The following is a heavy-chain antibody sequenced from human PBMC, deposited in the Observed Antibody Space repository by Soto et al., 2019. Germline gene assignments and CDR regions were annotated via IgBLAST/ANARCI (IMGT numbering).Heavy chain of an antibody. J-gene: IGHJ4*02. CDR3: ARFEVGLDY. CDR2: IYYTGGT. Sequence: QVQLQESGPGLVKPSETLSLTCSVSGGSVSSGSYYWSWIRQSPEKGLEWIGYIYYTGGTKYNPSLTSRVTISADTSRNHFSLKLTSVTAADTAVYYCARFEVGLDYWGQGVLVTVSS. CDR1: GGSVSSGSYY. D-gene: IGHD2-2*01. V-gene: IGHV4-61*03.